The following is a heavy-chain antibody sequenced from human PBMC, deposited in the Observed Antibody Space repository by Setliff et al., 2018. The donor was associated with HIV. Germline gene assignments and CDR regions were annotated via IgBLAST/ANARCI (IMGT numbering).Heavy chain of an antibody. CDR1: GGSISGYF. J-gene: IGHJ5*02. V-gene: IGHV4-4*07. D-gene: IGHD7-27*01. CDR3: ARGLPELTGRSFDP. CDR2: IYTSGST. Sequence: KTSETLSLTCNVSGGSISGYFWTWIRQPAGKGLEWIGRIYTSGSTNYNPSLKSRLSMSIDTSKNHFSLRLTSVTAADTAVYYCARGLPELTGRSFDPWGQGIQVTVSS.